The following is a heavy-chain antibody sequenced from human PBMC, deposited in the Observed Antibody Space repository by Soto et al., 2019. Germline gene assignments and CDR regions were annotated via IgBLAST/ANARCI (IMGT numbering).Heavy chain of an antibody. CDR1: GGSFSGYC. CDR3: ARGGMEYNFGFLKAYDI. CDR2: INDSGST. Sequence: SETLFLTCAVYGGSFSGYCWILIRQTPGKGLEWIGEINDSGSTNYNPSLKSRLTVSVDTSKNQFSLNLNSVTAADTAVYYCARGGMEYNFGFLKAYDIWGQGTTVTVSS. D-gene: IGHD5-18*01. V-gene: IGHV4-34*01. J-gene: IGHJ3*02.